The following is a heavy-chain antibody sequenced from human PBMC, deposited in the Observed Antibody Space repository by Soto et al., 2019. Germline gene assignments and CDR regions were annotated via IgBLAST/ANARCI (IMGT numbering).Heavy chain of an antibody. CDR2: IIPIFGTA. Sequence: GGSVKVSCKASGGTFSSYAISLVRQAPGQGLEWMGGIIPIFGTANYAQKFQGRVTITADKSTSTAYMELNSLRAEDTAVYYCTTVFEYWGQGTPVTVSS. J-gene: IGHJ4*02. CDR1: GGTFSSYA. V-gene: IGHV1-69*06. CDR3: TTVFEY.